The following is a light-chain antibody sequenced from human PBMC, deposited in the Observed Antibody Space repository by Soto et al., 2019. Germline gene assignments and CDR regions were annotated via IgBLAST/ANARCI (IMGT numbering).Light chain of an antibody. V-gene: IGKV1-5*01. CDR2: DAS. CDR3: QQYKDYTWT. Sequence: DIQMTQSPSTLSASIGDRVTVTCRASQSISSLLAWYQQKPGKAPKLLIYDASSLESGVPSRFSGSGSGTEFTLTISSLHPDDFTTFYCQQYKDYTWTFGQGTKVDIK. J-gene: IGKJ1*01. CDR1: QSISSL.